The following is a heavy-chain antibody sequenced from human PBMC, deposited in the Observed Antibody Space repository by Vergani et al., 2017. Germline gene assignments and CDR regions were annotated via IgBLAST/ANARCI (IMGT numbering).Heavy chain of an antibody. V-gene: IGHV4-38-2*02. CDR3: ARVSRGYSYGFVY. D-gene: IGHD5-18*01. CDR2: IYHSGRT. J-gene: IGHJ4*02. Sequence: QVQLQESGPGLVKPSETLSLTCTVPGYSISSGYYWGWIRQPPGKGLEWIGSIYHSGRTYYNPSLKSRGTISVDTAKNQFSLKLSSVTAADTAVYYCARVSRGYSYGFVYWGQGTLVTVSS. CDR1: GYSISSGYY.